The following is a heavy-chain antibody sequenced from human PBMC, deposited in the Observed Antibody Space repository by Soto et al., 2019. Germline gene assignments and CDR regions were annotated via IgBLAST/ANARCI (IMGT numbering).Heavy chain of an antibody. CDR3: AGLPNSPTYYYYGLDV. D-gene: IGHD5-18*01. J-gene: IGHJ6*02. V-gene: IGHV4-39*01. CDR1: GGSISSSSCY. Sequence: SETLSLTCTVFGGSISSSSCYWGWIRQPPGKGLEWIGSIYYSGSTYYNPSLKSRVTISVDTSKSQFSLKLSSVTAADTAVYYCAGLPNSPTYYYYGLDVWGQGTTVTVSS. CDR2: IYYSGST.